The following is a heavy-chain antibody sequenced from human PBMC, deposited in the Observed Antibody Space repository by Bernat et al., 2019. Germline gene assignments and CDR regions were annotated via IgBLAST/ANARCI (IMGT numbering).Heavy chain of an antibody. V-gene: IGHV4-34*01. CDR2: INHSGST. Sequence: FSGYYWSWIRQPPGKGLEWIGEINHSGSTNYHPSLKSRVTISVDTSKNQFSLKLSSVTAADTAVYYCARGSQRRIFGVRNWFDTWGQ. D-gene: IGHD3-3*01. CDR1: FSGYY. J-gene: IGHJ5*02. CDR3: ARGSQRRIFGVRNWFDT.